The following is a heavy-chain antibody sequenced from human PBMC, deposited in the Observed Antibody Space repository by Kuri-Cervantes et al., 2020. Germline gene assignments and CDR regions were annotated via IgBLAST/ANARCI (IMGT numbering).Heavy chain of an antibody. V-gene: IGHV1-69*05. J-gene: IGHJ5*02. CDR3: ARAPSWNWNDPYWFGP. CDR2: IIPIFGTA. D-gene: IGHD1-1*01. CDR1: GGTFSSYA. Sequence: SVKVSCKASGGTFSSYAISWVRQAPGQGLEWMGGIIPIFGTANYAQKFQGRVTITTDESTSTAYMELSSLRSEDTAVYYCARAPSWNWNDPYWFGPWGQGTLVTVSS.